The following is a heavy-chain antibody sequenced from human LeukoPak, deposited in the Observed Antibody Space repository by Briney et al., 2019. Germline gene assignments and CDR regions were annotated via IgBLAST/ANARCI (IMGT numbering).Heavy chain of an antibody. D-gene: IGHD3-10*01. Sequence: SETLSLTCSVSGDSISLSFYYWGWIRQPTGKALEWIGSIYHSGSTYYNPSLKSRVTISVDTSKNQFSLKLSSVTAADTAVYYCARVGYYGSGSFPQSSDPWGQGTLVTVSS. CDR2: IYHSGST. V-gene: IGHV4-39*07. CDR1: GDSISLSFYY. J-gene: IGHJ5*02. CDR3: ARVGYYGSGSFPQSSDP.